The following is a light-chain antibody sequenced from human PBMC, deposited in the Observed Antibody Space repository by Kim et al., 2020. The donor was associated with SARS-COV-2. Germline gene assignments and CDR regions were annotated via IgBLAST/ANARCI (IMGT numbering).Light chain of an antibody. CDR1: SSDVGSYNR. V-gene: IGLV2-18*02. Sequence: GQSGTISCRGTSSDVGSYNRVSWYQQPPGTAPKLMIYEVSNRPSGVPDRFSGSKSGNTASLTISGLQAEDEADYYCSSYTSSSTVVFGGGTQLTVL. CDR3: SSYTSSSTVV. J-gene: IGLJ2*01. CDR2: EVS.